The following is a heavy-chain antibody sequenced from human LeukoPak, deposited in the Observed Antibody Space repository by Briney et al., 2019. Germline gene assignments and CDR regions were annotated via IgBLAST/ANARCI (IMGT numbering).Heavy chain of an antibody. CDR1: GGTFSSYA. Sequence: ASVKVSCKASGGTFSSYAISWVRQAPGQGLEWMGGIIPIFGTANYAQKFQGRVTITADESTSTAYMELSSLRSEDAAVYYCASSYCSSTSCYAPPFGYWGQGTLVTVSS. CDR3: ASSYCSSTSCYAPPFGY. CDR2: IIPIFGTA. J-gene: IGHJ4*02. D-gene: IGHD2-2*01. V-gene: IGHV1-69*13.